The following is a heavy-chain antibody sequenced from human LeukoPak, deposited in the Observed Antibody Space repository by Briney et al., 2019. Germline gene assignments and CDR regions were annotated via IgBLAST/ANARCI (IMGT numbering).Heavy chain of an antibody. D-gene: IGHD3-16*01. CDR2: INNSGST. V-gene: IGHV4-34*01. CDR1: GASFSDSY. CDR3: ARGRYGPRLGN. J-gene: IGHJ4*02. Sequence: SETLSLTCAVHGASFSDSYWSWIRQSPEKGLEWIGEINNSGSTSYNPSLNSRVIMSVDRSKNQFSLRLTSVTAADTAVYYCARGRYGPRLGNWGQGTLVTVSS.